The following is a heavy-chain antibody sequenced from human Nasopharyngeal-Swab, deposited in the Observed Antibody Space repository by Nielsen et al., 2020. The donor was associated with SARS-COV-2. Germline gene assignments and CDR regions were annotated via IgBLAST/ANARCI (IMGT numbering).Heavy chain of an antibody. Sequence: SETLSLTCAVYGGSFSSYYWNWIRQPPGKGLEWIGEINHSGSTNYNPSLKSRVTISVDTSKNQFSLKLSSVTAADTAVYYCASFTVAGNDYWGQGTLVTVSS. CDR1: GGSFSSYY. J-gene: IGHJ4*02. CDR2: INHSGST. D-gene: IGHD6-19*01. V-gene: IGHV4-34*01. CDR3: ASFTVAGNDY.